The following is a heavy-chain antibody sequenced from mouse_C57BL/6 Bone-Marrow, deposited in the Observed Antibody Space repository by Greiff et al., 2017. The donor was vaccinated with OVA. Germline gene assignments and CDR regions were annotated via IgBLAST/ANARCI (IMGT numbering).Heavy chain of an antibody. D-gene: IGHD1-1*01. CDR3: TPYDYGSSPYYYAMDY. CDR1: GFNIKDDY. Sequence: VQLQQSGAELVRPGASVKLSCTASGFNIKDDYMHWVKQRPEQGLEWIGWIDPENGDTEYASKFQGKATITADTSSNTAYLQLSSLTSEDTAVYYCTPYDYGSSPYYYAMDYWGQGTSVTVSS. V-gene: IGHV14-4*01. J-gene: IGHJ4*01. CDR2: IDPENGDT.